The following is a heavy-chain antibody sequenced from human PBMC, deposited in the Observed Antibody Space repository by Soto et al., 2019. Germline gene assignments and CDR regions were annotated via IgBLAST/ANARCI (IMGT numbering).Heavy chain of an antibody. CDR1: GFTFSRYA. J-gene: IGHJ4*02. Sequence: EVQLLESGGGLVQPGESLRLSCAASGFTFSRYAMSWVPQAPGKGLEWVSVISGSDDSTYYADSVKGRFTISRDNSKNTLYLQMNSLRAEDTAVYYCAKRSSSSTFDHWGQGTLVTVSS. CDR2: ISGSDDST. D-gene: IGHD6-6*01. CDR3: AKRSSSSTFDH. V-gene: IGHV3-23*01.